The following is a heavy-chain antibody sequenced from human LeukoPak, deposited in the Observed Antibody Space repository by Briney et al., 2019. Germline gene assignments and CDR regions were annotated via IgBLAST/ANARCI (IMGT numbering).Heavy chain of an antibody. CDR3: ARVSDSSGYCYYYYYMDV. J-gene: IGHJ6*03. D-gene: IGHD3-22*01. Sequence: SETLSLTCTVSGGSISSYYWSWIRQPPGKGLEWIGYIYYSGSTNYNPSLKSRLTISVDTSKNQFSLRLTSVTAADTAVYFCARVSDSSGYCYYYYYMDVWGKGTTVTVSS. V-gene: IGHV4-59*12. CDR2: IYYSGST. CDR1: GGSISSYY.